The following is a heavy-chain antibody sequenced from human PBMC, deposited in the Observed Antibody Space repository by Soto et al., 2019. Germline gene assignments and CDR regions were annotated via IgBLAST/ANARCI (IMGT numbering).Heavy chain of an antibody. CDR1: GGSISSGDYY. CDR2: IYYSGST. J-gene: IGHJ3*02. Sequence: QVQLQESGPGLVKPSQTLSLTCTVSGGSISSGDYYWSWIRQPPGKGLEWIGYIYYSGSTYYNPSLKSRVTISVDTSKNQFSLKLSSVTAADTAVYYCASLTYYYDSSGERGAFDIWGQGTMVTVSS. CDR3: ASLTYYYDSSGERGAFDI. V-gene: IGHV4-30-4*01. D-gene: IGHD3-22*01.